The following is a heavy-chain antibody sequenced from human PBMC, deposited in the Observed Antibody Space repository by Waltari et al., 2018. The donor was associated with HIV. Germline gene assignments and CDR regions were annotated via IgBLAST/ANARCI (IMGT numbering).Heavy chain of an antibody. V-gene: IGHV3-53*01. J-gene: IGHJ6*02. D-gene: IGHD3-10*01. CDR3: ARMHRYYGSQQARYFYYGVDV. CDR2: IYSNMNT. Sequence: EVQLVESGGDVTQPGGSLRLSCVISGFDVSSSYMSWVRQAPGKGLGWVSVIYSNMNTYYIESGKGRFTIFRDNSKNTLYLQMNSLRAEDTAVYYCARMHRYYGSQQARYFYYGVDVWGQGTTVTVS. CDR1: GFDVSSSY.